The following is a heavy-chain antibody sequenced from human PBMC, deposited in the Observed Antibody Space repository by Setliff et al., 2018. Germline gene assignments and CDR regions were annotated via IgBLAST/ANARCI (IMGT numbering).Heavy chain of an antibody. Sequence: GESLTISCKGSGYSFTSYWIGWVRQMPGKGLEWMGIIYPGDSDTRYSPSFQGQVTISADKSINTAYLQWSSLKASDTAMYYCARRNTAMVYGFDIWGQGTMVT. CDR1: GYSFTSYW. V-gene: IGHV5-51*01. CDR3: ARRNTAMVYGFDI. D-gene: IGHD5-18*01. J-gene: IGHJ3*02. CDR2: IYPGDSDT.